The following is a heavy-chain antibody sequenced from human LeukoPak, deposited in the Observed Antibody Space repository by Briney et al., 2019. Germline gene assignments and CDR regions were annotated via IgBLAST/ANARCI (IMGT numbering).Heavy chain of an antibody. Sequence: GGSLRLSCAASGFTFSSYGMHWVRQAPGKGLEWVAVISYDGSNKYYADSVKGRFTISRDNSKNTLYLQMNSLRTEDTAVYYCATDTAPDYWGQGTLVTVSS. D-gene: IGHD5-18*01. J-gene: IGHJ4*02. CDR3: ATDTAPDY. V-gene: IGHV3-30*03. CDR2: ISYDGSNK. CDR1: GFTFSSYG.